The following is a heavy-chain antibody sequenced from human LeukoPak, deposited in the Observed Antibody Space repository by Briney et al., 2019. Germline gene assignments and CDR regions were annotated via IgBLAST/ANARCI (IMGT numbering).Heavy chain of an antibody. J-gene: IGHJ4*02. V-gene: IGHV4-61*02. CDR2: IYTSGST. CDR1: GGSIRSGSYY. D-gene: IGHD3-10*01. CDR3: ARDLEYYYGSGSD. Sequence: PSETLSLTCTVSGGSIRSGSYYWSWIRQPAGKGLEWIGRIYTSGSTNYNPSLKSRVTISVDTSKNQFSLKLSSVTAADTAVYYCARDLEYYYGSGSDWGQGTLVTVSS.